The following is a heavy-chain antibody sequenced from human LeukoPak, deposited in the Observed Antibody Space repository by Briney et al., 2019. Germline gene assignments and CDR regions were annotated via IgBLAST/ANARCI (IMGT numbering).Heavy chain of an antibody. D-gene: IGHD6-6*01. CDR2: INAGNGNT. CDR1: GYTFTSYA. V-gene: IGHV1-3*01. CDR3: ASQYSSSSLDLYYYYYGMDV. J-gene: IGHJ6*02. Sequence: ASVKVSCKASGYTFTSYAMHWVRQAPGQRLEWMGWINAGNGNTKYSQKFQGRVTITRDTSASTAYMELSSLRSEDTAVYYCASQYSSSSLDLYYYYYGMDVWGQGTTVTVSS.